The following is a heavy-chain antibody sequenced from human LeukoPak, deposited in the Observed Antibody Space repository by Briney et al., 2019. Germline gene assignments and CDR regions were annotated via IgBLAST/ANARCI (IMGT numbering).Heavy chain of an antibody. V-gene: IGHV3-11*03. J-gene: IGHJ4*02. D-gene: IGHD1-1*01. CDR1: GFTFSDPY. Sequence: PGGSLRLSCEASGFTFSDPYMSWIRQAPGKGLECLSYISGSGTDINYADSVRGRFTISRDNAKNSLYLEMNNLRLEDTAFYYCAEDSEPTWTFYFTSWGQGTLVTVSS. CDR2: ISGSGTDI. CDR3: AEDSEPTWTFYFTS.